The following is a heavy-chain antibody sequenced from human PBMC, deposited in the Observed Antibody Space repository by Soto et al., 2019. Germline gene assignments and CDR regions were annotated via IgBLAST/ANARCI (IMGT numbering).Heavy chain of an antibody. V-gene: IGHV4-59*08. CDR1: GDSISGYY. CDR2: IYSSGST. CDR3: ARHAIAVAGTGYFDF. Sequence: TSETLSLTCTVSGDSISGYYWTWIRQPPGKGLEWIGYIYSSGSTNFNPSLKSRVTISVDTSESHFSLKLSSVTAADTAIYYCARHAIAVAGTGYFDFWGQGALVTVSS. J-gene: IGHJ4*02. D-gene: IGHD6-19*01.